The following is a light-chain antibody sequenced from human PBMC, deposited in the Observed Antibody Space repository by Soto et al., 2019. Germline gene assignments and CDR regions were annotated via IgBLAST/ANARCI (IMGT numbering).Light chain of an antibody. Sequence: DIQMTQSPSSLSASVGDRVTITCQASQNINNYLNWYQQKPGRAPKLLIYDASNLEAGVPSRFRGSGSGTYFTFTIGRLQPEDIATYYCQQYGRSPFTFGPGTKVDIK. CDR3: QQYGRSPFT. J-gene: IGKJ3*01. V-gene: IGKV1-33*01. CDR1: QNINNY. CDR2: DAS.